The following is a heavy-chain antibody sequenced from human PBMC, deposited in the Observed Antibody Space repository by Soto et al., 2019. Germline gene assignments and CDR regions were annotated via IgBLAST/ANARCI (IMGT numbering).Heavy chain of an antibody. V-gene: IGHV1-69*01. Sequence: QVQLVQSGAEVKNPGSSVKVSCKASVGTFSSYAISWVRQAPGQGLEWVGGIIPIFGTANYAQKFQGRVTITADESTSTAYMELSSLRSEDTAVYYCARGKRYYDSSGYYYFDYWGQGPLVTVSS. J-gene: IGHJ4*02. CDR2: IIPIFGTA. D-gene: IGHD3-22*01. CDR1: VGTFSSYA. CDR3: ARGKRYYDSSGYYYFDY.